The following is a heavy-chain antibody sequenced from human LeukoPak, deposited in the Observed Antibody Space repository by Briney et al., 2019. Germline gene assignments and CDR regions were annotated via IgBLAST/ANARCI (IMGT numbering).Heavy chain of an antibody. D-gene: IGHD6-6*01. CDR1: GGSLSNYY. J-gene: IGHJ4*02. V-gene: IGHV4-34*01. CDR3: ARVSYSSSSGDWLDY. CDR2: INHSGST. Sequence: SETLSLTCTVSGGSLSNYYWSWIRQPPGKGLEWIGEINHSGSTNYNPSLKSRATISVDTSKNQFSLKLSSVTAADTAVYYCARVSYSSSSGDWLDYWGQGTLVTVSS.